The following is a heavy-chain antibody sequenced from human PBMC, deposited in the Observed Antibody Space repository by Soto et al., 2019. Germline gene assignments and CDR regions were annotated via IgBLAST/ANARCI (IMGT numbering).Heavy chain of an antibody. Sequence: LSLTCTVSGGSISNSDYYWTWIRQPPGKGLEWIGYIYSSGATSYNPSLESRVTISGDTSKNQFSLRLTSVTAADTAVYYCARDRGSDYDSTSGYYYYWGQGTLVTVSS. J-gene: IGHJ4*02. V-gene: IGHV4-30-4*01. CDR3: ARDRGSDYDSTSGYYYY. D-gene: IGHD3-22*01. CDR2: IYSSGAT. CDR1: GGSISNSDYY.